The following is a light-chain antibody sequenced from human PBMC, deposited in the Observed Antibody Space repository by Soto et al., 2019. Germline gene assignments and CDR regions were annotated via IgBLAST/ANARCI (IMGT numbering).Light chain of an antibody. V-gene: IGLV2-8*01. CDR1: SSDVGGFNY. Sequence: QSALTQPPSASGSPGQSVTISCTGTSSDVGGFNYVSWYQQHPGKAPKLMIYEGSKRPSGVPDRFSGSKSGNTASLTVSGLQAEDGADYYCSSYAGSTWVFGGGTQLTVL. CDR2: EGS. CDR3: SSYAGSTWV. J-gene: IGLJ3*02.